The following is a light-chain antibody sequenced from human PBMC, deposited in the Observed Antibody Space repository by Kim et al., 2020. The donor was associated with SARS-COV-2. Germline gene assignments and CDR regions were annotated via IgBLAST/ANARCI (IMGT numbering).Light chain of an antibody. V-gene: IGKV3D-15*01. CDR3: EHYDNWFYS. CDR1: QSISSN. Sequence: IVLTQSPATLSVFPGERAILSCRASQSISSNLAWYQQKRGQAPRLLIYSASTRATGIPDRFSGSGSGTDFTLTINILQSEDFAVYYWEHYDNWFYSFGRGTKLE. CDR2: SAS. J-gene: IGKJ2*01.